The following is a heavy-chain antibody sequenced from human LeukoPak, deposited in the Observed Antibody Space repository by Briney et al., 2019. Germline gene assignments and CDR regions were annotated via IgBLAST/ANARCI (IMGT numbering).Heavy chain of an antibody. J-gene: IGHJ4*02. D-gene: IGHD5-18*01. CDR2: IYYSGTT. CDR1: GGSFSGYY. Sequence: SETLSLTCAVYGGSFSGYYWSWIRQPPGKGLEWIGTIYYSGTTYYNPSLKSRVTISLDTSKNQFSLKLSSVTAADTAIYYCARDSSRYSYGTFDYWGQGTLVTVSS. V-gene: IGHV4-34*01. CDR3: ARDSSRYSYGTFDY.